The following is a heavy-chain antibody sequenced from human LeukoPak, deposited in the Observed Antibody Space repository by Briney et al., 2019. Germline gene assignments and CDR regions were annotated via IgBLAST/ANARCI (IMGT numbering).Heavy chain of an antibody. D-gene: IGHD1-26*01. CDR3: ARQYRGSFFFPDVLDY. CDR1: GGSISSSSYY. CDR2: IYYSGST. V-gene: IGHV4-39*01. J-gene: IGHJ4*02. Sequence: KTSETLSLTCTVSGGSISSSSYYWGWIRQPPGKGLEWIGSIYYSGSTYYNPSLKSRVTISVDTSKNQFSLKLSSVTAADTAVYYCARQYRGSFFFPDVLDYWGQGTLVTVSS.